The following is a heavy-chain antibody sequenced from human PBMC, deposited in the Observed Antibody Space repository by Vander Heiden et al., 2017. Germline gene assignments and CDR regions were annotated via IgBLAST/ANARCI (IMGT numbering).Heavy chain of an antibody. CDR3: AKEVSGGNPLYYFDY. J-gene: IGHJ4*02. D-gene: IGHD2-15*01. CDR2: ISGSGGST. CDR1: GFTFSRYA. Sequence: EVQLLESVGGLVQPGVSLRLSCAASGFTFSRYAMSWVRQAPGKGLEWVSAISGSGGSTYYADSVKGRFTIARDNSKNTLYLQMNSLRAEDTAVYYCAKEVSGGNPLYYFDYWGQGTLVTVSS. V-gene: IGHV3-23*01.